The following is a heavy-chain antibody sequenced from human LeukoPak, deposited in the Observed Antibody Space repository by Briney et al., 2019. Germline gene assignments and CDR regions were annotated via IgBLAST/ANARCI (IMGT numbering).Heavy chain of an antibody. Sequence: GGSLRLSCAASGFTFSSYAMSWVRQAPGKGLEWVSVIYSGGSTYYADSVKGRFTISRDNSKNTLYLQVNSLRAEDTAVYYCARGRGDYWGQGTLVTVSS. CDR2: IYSGGST. V-gene: IGHV3-66*01. CDR3: ARGRGDY. D-gene: IGHD3-10*01. CDR1: GFTFSSYA. J-gene: IGHJ4*02.